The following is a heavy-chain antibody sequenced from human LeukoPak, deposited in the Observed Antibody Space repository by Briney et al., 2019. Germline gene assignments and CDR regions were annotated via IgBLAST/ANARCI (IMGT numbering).Heavy chain of an antibody. V-gene: IGHV1-69*02. D-gene: IGHD5-12*01. CDR2: IIPILGIA. Sequence: SVKVSCKASGGTFSSYTISWVRQAPGQGLEWMGRIIPILGIANYAQKFQGRVTITADKSTSTAYMELSSLRSEDTAVYYCSRRHGYSGYVIDYWGQETLVTVSS. CDR1: GGTFSSYT. CDR3: SRRHGYSGYVIDY. J-gene: IGHJ4*02.